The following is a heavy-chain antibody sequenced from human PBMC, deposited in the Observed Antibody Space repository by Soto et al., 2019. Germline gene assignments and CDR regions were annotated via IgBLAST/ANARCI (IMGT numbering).Heavy chain of an antibody. CDR3: ARDNRSLWMGYYRRYDYYGMDV. J-gene: IGHJ6*02. CDR1: GFSFSDYY. Sequence: PGGSLRLSCAASGFSFSDYYVNWIRQAPGKGLEWISYTGRSLYPIYYADSVKGRFSISRDSAKNSVFLQMNSLRVEDTAVYYCARDNRSLWMGYYRRYDYYGMDVWGRGTTVIVSS. V-gene: IGHV3-11*01. CDR2: TGRSLYPI. D-gene: IGHD3-3*01.